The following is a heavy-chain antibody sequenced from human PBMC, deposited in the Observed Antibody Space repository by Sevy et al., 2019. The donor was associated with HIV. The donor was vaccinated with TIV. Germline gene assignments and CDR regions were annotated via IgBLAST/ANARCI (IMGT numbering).Heavy chain of an antibody. D-gene: IGHD1-1*01. CDR2: IYFTGNT. V-gene: IGHV4-59*01. CDR1: GGSISCYF. J-gene: IGHJ4*02. Sequence: SETLSLTCSVSGGSISCYFWTWVRQSPGKGLEWIGNIYFTGNTDYSPALKSRVILSLDTSKSQFSLTLKSVTAADTAVYFCARDSTTRPRVLDYWGQGTLVTVSS. CDR3: ARDSTTRPRVLDY.